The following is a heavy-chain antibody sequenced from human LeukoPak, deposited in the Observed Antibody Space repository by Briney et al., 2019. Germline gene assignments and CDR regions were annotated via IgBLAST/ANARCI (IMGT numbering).Heavy chain of an antibody. CDR3: ANRDFTGYPKRAAFDV. V-gene: IGHV3-23*01. Sequence: GGSLRLSCTASGFPFNAYALAWVRQAPGKGVEGVSAIRASGKDTYYADSVKGRFIISRDNSRDTLFLKMSSLTVENTALYYCANRDFTGYPKRAAFDVWGRGTMVSVSS. CDR2: IRASGKDT. CDR1: GFPFNAYA. D-gene: IGHD3-9*01. J-gene: IGHJ3*01.